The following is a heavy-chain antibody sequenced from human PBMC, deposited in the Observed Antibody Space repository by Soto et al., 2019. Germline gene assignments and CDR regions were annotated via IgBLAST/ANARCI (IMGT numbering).Heavy chain of an antibody. Sequence: PGGSLILSCVASGFTFSDYYMSWIRQAPGKGLEWVSYISSSGSTIYYADSVKGRFTISRDNAKNSLYLQMNSLRAEDTAVYYCARDGELLYNWFDPWGQGTLVTVSS. CDR2: ISSSGSTI. CDR3: ARDGELLYNWFDP. D-gene: IGHD2-2*01. V-gene: IGHV3-11*01. CDR1: GFTFSDYY. J-gene: IGHJ5*02.